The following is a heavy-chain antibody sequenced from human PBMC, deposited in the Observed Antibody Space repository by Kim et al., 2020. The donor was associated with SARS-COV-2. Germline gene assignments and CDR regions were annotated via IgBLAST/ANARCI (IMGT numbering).Heavy chain of an antibody. CDR2: ISTDRTL. J-gene: IGHJ3*02. CDR3: ARDLAWAFDM. Sequence: GGSLRLSCAASGVTFSGHFFNWVRQAPGKGLEWVAYISTDRTLYADSVRGRFTISRDNAKSSVYLQMNSLRDDDTALYYCARDLAWAFDMWGQGTMVTVSS. V-gene: IGHV3-48*02. CDR1: GVTFSGHF.